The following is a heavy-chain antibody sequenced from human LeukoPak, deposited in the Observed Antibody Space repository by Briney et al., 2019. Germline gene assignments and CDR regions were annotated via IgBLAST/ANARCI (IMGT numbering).Heavy chain of an antibody. J-gene: IGHJ1*01. CDR3: ARDGYKSHAEYFQH. D-gene: IGHD5-24*01. CDR1: GGTFSSYA. CDR2: IIPIFGTA. Sequence: EASVKVSCKASGGTFSSYAISWLRQAPGQGLEWMGRIIPIFGTANYAQKFQGRVTITADKSTSTAYMEPSSLRSEDTAVYDFARDGYKSHAEYFQHWGQGTLVTVSS. V-gene: IGHV1-69*06.